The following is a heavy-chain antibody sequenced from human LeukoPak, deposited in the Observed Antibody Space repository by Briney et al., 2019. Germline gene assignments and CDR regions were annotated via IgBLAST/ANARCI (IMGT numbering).Heavy chain of an antibody. CDR2: IYYSGST. J-gene: IGHJ4*02. Sequence: SETLSLTCTVSGGSISSYYWSWIRQPPGKGLEWIGHIYYSGSTNYNPSLKSRLTISVDTSKNQFSLKLSSVTAADTAVYFCASGSVVTALDQWGQGTLVTVSS. CDR3: ASGSVVTALDQ. CDR1: GGSISSYY. V-gene: IGHV4-59*01. D-gene: IGHD2-21*02.